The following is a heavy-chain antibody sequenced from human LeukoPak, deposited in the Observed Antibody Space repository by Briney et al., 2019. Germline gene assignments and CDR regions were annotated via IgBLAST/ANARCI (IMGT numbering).Heavy chain of an antibody. CDR3: ARDRAGHIRRDAFDI. Sequence: SETLSLTCAVYGGSFSGYYWSWIRQPPGKGLEWIGEINHSGSTNYNPSLKSRVTISVDTSKNQFSLKLSSVTAADTAVYYCARDRAGHIRRDAFDIWGQGTMVTVSS. CDR1: GGSFSGYY. V-gene: IGHV4-34*01. D-gene: IGHD2-21*01. CDR2: INHSGST. J-gene: IGHJ3*02.